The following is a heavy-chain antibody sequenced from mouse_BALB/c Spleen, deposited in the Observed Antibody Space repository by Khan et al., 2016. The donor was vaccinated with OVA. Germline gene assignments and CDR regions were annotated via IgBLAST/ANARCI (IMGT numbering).Heavy chain of an antibody. Sequence: EVQLQESGPGLVKPSQSLSLTCTVTGYSITSDYAWNWIRQFPGNKLERMGYISYSGNTNYNPSLKSRTTITRDTSKNQFFLQLHSVTTEDTATYCSTNHHGYIDYWGQGTTLTVSS. CDR3: TNHHGYIDY. CDR2: ISYSGNT. J-gene: IGHJ2*01. V-gene: IGHV3-2*02. CDR1: GYSITSDYA.